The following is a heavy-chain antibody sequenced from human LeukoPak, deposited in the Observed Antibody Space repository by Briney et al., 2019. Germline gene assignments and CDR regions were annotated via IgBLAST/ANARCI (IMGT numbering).Heavy chain of an antibody. CDR1: GDSVSSKSVS. J-gene: IGHJ4*02. V-gene: IGHV6-1*01. Sequence: SQTPSLTCAISGDSVSSKSVSWNWIRQSPSGGLEYLGRTRYRSTWNTFYSSSVEGRITINADTPRNQVSLRLNSVTPEDTALYYCVRDFNWAFDYWGQGTLVTVSS. CDR3: VRDFNWAFDY. D-gene: IGHD7-27*01. CDR2: TRYRSTWNT.